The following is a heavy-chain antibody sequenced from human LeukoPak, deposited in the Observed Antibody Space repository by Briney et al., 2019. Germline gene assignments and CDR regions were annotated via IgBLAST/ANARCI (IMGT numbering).Heavy chain of an antibody. CDR2: IYYSGST. Sequence: SETLSLTCTVSGGSISSGGYYWSWIRQHPGKGLEWIGSIYYSGSTYYNPSLKSRVTISVDTSKNQFSLKLSSVTAADTAVYYCARADIVVVPAAVNWFDPWGQGTLVTVSS. J-gene: IGHJ5*02. CDR1: GGSISSGGYY. V-gene: IGHV4-31*03. D-gene: IGHD2-2*01. CDR3: ARADIVVVPAAVNWFDP.